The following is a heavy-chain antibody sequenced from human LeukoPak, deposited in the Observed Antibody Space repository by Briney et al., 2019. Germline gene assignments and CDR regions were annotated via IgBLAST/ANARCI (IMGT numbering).Heavy chain of an antibody. V-gene: IGHV4-30-4*01. Sequence: SETLSLTCTVSGGSISSGDYYWSWIRQPPGKGLEWIGYIYYSGSTYYNPSLKSRVTISVDTSKNQFSLKLSSVTAADTAVYYCARDLSYCSSTSCYIEAGGYFDYWGQGTLVTVSS. CDR3: ARDLSYCSSTSCYIEAGGYFDY. CDR2: IYYSGST. J-gene: IGHJ4*02. D-gene: IGHD2-2*02. CDR1: GGSISSGDYY.